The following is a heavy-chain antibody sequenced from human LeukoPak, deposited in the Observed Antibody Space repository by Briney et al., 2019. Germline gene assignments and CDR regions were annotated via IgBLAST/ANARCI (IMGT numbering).Heavy chain of an antibody. J-gene: IGHJ3*02. CDR2: VNSDGSST. CDR1: GFTFSTYW. Sequence: PGGSLRLSCAASGFTFSTYWMHWVRQVPGKGLVWVSRVNSDGSSTTYAGSVKGRFTISRDNAKKTLYMQMNSLRVEDTAVYYCARGMDVFDIWGQETMVTVSS. V-gene: IGHV3-74*01. CDR3: ARGMDVFDI.